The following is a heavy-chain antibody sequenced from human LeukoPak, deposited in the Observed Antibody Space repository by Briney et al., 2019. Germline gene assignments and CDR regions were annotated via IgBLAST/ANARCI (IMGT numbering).Heavy chain of an antibody. Sequence: GGSLRLSCAASGFTFDDYAMHWVRQAPGKGLEWVSGISWNSGSIGYADSVKGRFTISRDNAKNSLYLQMNSLRAEDTAVYYCHGSGALGQGTLVTVSS. D-gene: IGHD3-10*01. CDR2: ISWNSGSI. CDR1: GFTFDDYA. CDR3: HGSGA. V-gene: IGHV3-9*01. J-gene: IGHJ5*02.